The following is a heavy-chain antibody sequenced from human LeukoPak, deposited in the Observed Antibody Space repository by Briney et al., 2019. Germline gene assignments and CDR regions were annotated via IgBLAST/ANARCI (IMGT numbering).Heavy chain of an antibody. D-gene: IGHD4-23*01. CDR3: ARVFYDGNHRGAFDI. V-gene: IGHV1-8*03. Sequence: ASVKVSCKASGYTFTSYDINWVRQATGQGLEWMRWMNPNSGNTGYAQRFQGRVTITRNTSISTAYMELSSLRSEDTAVYYCARVFYDGNHRGAFDIWGQGTMVTVSS. CDR1: GYTFTSYD. J-gene: IGHJ3*02. CDR2: MNPNSGNT.